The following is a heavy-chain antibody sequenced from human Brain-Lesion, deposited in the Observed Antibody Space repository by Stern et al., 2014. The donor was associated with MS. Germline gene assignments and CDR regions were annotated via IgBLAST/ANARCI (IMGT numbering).Heavy chain of an antibody. Sequence: QVQLEESGPGLVKPSQTLSLSCTVSGGSISSGGYYWSWIRQPAGKGLEWIGRIFNSGSTSYNPSLKSRATLSTIKPMNQHSPRLNSMTAADTAVYYCARGRVVPGFQYYATDVWGQGTTVIVSS. CDR2: IFNSGST. CDR1: GGSISSGGYY. J-gene: IGHJ6*02. CDR3: ARGRVVPGFQYYATDV. V-gene: IGHV4-61*02. D-gene: IGHD2-2*01.